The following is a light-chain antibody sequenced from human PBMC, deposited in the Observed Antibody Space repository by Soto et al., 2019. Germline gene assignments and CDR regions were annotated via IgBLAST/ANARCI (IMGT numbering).Light chain of an antibody. CDR1: SGHSSST. V-gene: IGLV4-60*02. Sequence: QPVLTQSSSASASLGSSVKVTCTLSSGHSSSTIAWHQQQPGKAPRYLMKLEGSGSYNKGSGVPDRFSGSSSGADRYLTISNLQFEDEAAYYCETWDINTRVFGGGTKLTVL. J-gene: IGLJ3*02. CDR3: ETWDINTRV. CDR2: LEGSGSY.